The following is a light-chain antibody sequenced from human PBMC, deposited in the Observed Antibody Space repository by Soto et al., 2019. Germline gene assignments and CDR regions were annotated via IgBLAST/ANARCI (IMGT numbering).Light chain of an antibody. CDR2: GAS. Sequence: EIVLTQSPGTLSLSPGERATLSCRASQSVSSSYLAWYQQKPGQAPRLLIYGASSRATGIPDRFRGSGSGTDFTLIISRLEPEDFAVYYCQQYDSSTGTFGQGTKVEIK. CDR1: QSVSSSY. CDR3: QQYDSSTGT. J-gene: IGKJ1*01. V-gene: IGKV3-20*01.